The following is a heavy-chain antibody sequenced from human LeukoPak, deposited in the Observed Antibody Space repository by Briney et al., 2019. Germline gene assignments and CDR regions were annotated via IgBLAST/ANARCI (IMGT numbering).Heavy chain of an antibody. Sequence: SVKVSCKASGGTFSSYAISWVRQAPGQGLEWMGGIIPIFGTANYAQKFQGRVTITADKSTSTAYMELSSLRSEDTAVYYCARGESTAMGYYYYYMDVWGKGTTVTVSS. J-gene: IGHJ6*03. CDR2: IIPIFGTA. V-gene: IGHV1-69*06. CDR3: ARGESTAMGYYYYYMDV. D-gene: IGHD5-18*01. CDR1: GGTFSSYA.